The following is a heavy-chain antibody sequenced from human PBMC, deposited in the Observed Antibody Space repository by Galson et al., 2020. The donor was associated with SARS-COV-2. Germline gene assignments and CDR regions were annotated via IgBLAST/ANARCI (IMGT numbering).Heavy chain of an antibody. J-gene: IGHJ6*02. CDR3: AVDPYYYDSSGYQSYYYYGMDV. CDR1: GYTFTSYD. Sequence: ASVKVSCKASGYTFTSYDINWVRQATGQGLEWMGWMNPNSGNTGYAQKFQGRVTMPRNTSISTAYMELSSLRSEDTAVYYCAVDPYYYDSSGYQSYYYYGMDVWGQGTTVTVSS. D-gene: IGHD3-22*01. CDR2: MNPNSGNT. V-gene: IGHV1-8*01.